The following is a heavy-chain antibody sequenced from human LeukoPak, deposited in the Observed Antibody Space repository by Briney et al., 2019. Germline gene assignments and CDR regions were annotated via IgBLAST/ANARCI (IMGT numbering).Heavy chain of an antibody. J-gene: IGHJ4*02. CDR3: ARAGFGVAGLNY. Sequence: ASVKVSCKASGYTFTSYNMQWVRQAPGQGLEWMGIINPSGGSTSYAQKFQGRVTMTRDTSTSTVYMELSSPRSEDTAVYYCARAGFGVAGLNYWGQGTLVTVSS. D-gene: IGHD6-19*01. CDR2: INPSGGST. CDR1: GYTFTSYN. V-gene: IGHV1-46*01.